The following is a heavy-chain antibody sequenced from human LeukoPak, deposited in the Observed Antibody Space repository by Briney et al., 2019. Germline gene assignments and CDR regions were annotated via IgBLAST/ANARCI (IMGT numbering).Heavy chain of an antibody. J-gene: IGHJ4*02. Sequence: GGSLRLSCAASGFTLTSYAMSWVRQAPGKGLEWVSAISGSGGSTHYADSVKGRFTISRDYPKNTLFLQMNSLRAEDTAVYYCARSSGTGTFSYWGQGTLVTVSS. CDR3: ARSSGTGTFSY. V-gene: IGHV3-23*01. CDR2: ISGSGGST. D-gene: IGHD6-25*01. CDR1: GFTLTSYA.